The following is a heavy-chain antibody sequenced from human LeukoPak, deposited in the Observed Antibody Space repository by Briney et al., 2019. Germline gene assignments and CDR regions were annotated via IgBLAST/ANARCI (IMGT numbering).Heavy chain of an antibody. Sequence: RTYYRSKWYNDYAVSVKSRITINPDTSKNQFSLQLNSVTPEDTAVYYCARDRIFEMFDYWGQGTLVTVSS. J-gene: IGHJ4*02. D-gene: IGHD2-21*01. CDR3: ARDRIFEMFDY. CDR2: TYYRSKWYN. V-gene: IGHV6-1*01.